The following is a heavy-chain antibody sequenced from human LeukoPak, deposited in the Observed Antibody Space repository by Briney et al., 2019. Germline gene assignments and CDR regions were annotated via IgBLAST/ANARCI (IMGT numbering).Heavy chain of an antibody. CDR2: IYDSGGT. J-gene: IGHJ4*02. CDR3: ARGAYYYDSSGWD. V-gene: IGHV4-59*12. D-gene: IGHD3-22*01. CDR1: GGSISSYY. Sequence: SETLSLTCTVSGGSISSYYWSWIRQPPGKGLEWIGDIYDSGGTNYSPSLRSRVTISVDTSKNQFSLKLSSVTAADTAVYYCARGAYYYDSSGWDWGQGTLVTVSS.